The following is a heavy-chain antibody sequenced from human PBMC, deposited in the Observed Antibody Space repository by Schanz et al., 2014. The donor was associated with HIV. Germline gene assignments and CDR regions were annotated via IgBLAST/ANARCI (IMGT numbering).Heavy chain of an antibody. V-gene: IGHV3-33*06. CDR2: IWYDGSNK. Sequence: ESGGGLVQPGGSRRLSCAVSGLPFSTSAMSWVRQAPGKGLEWVAVIWYDGSNKYYADSVKGRFTISRDNSKNTLYLQMDSLRAEDTALYFCAKSTWVDNCGQGTLVTVSS. D-gene: IGHD2-2*01. CDR3: AKSTWVDN. CDR1: GLPFSTSA. J-gene: IGHJ4*02.